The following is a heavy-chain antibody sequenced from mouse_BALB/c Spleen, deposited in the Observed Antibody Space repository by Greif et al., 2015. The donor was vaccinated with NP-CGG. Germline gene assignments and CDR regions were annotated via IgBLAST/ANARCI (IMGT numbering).Heavy chain of an antibody. CDR3: TRDTMDY. J-gene: IGHJ4*01. CDR2: IFPGNVNT. Sequence: VKLMESGPELVKPGASVRIPCKASGYTFTSYYIHWVKQRPGQGLEWIGWIFPGNVNTKYNEKFEGKATLTADKSSSTAYMQLTSLTSEDSAVYFCTRDTMDYWGQGTSVTVAS. CDR1: GYTFTSYY. V-gene: IGHV1S56*01.